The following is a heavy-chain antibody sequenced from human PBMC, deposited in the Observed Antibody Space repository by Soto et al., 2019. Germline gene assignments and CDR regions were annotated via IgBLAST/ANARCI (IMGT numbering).Heavy chain of an antibody. CDR3: ARDQGYCSSTSCYEHYYYYMDV. J-gene: IGHJ6*03. Sequence: PGGSLRLSCAASGFTFSSYWMSWVRQAPGKGLEWVANIKQDGSEKYYVDSVKGRFTISRDNAKNSLYLQMNSLRAEDTAVYYCARDQGYCSSTSCYEHYYYYMDVWGKGTTVTVSS. CDR1: GFTFSSYW. CDR2: IKQDGSEK. V-gene: IGHV3-7*01. D-gene: IGHD2-2*01.